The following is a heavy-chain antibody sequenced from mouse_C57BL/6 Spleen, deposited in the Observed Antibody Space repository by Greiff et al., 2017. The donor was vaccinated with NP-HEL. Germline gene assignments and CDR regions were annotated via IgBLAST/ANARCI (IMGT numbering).Heavy chain of an antibody. V-gene: IGHV1-81*01. CDR3: ARWDRGYITTWYFDV. D-gene: IGHD1-1*01. CDR1: GYTFTSYG. Sequence: QVQLQQSGAELARPGASVKLSCKASGYTFTSYGISWVKQRTGQGLEWIGEIYPRSGNTYYNEKFKGKATLTADKSSSTAYMELRSLTSEDSAVYFCARWDRGYITTWYFDVWGTGTTVTVSS. J-gene: IGHJ1*03. CDR2: IYPRSGNT.